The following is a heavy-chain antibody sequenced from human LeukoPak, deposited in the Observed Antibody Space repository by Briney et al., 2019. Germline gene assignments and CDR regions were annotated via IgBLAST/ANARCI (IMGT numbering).Heavy chain of an antibody. CDR1: GGSISSTTSY. Sequence: SETLSLTCAVSGGSISSTTSYWGWIRQPPGKGLVWIGRIYYSGSTFYNPSLKSRVTISVDTSKNQLSLRLSSVTAADTAVYYCARHGSTDCFDYWGQGTLVTVSS. J-gene: IGHJ4*02. CDR2: IYYSGST. V-gene: IGHV4-39*01. CDR3: ARHGSTDCFDY. D-gene: IGHD2-2*03.